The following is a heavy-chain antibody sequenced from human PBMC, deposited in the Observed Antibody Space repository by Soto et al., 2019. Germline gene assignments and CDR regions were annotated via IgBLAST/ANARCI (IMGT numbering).Heavy chain of an antibody. D-gene: IGHD2-15*01. CDR1: GFTFSSYG. J-gene: IGHJ4*01. Sequence: QVQLVESGGGVVQPGRSLRLSCAASGFTFSSYGMHWVRQAPGKGLEWVAGIWYDGSNKYYADSVKGRFTISRDNSKNTLYLQMNSLRAEDTAVYYCARDEMVVAAPYYFDYWGQGTLVTVSS. CDR2: IWYDGSNK. CDR3: ARDEMVVAAPYYFDY. V-gene: IGHV3-33*01.